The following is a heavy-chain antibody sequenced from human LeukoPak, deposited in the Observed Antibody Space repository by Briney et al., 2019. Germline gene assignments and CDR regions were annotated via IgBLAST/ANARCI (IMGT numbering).Heavy chain of an antibody. V-gene: IGHV5-51*01. CDR1: GNSFTSYW. D-gene: IGHD6-19*01. CDR3: ASLPRGSSGWNYFDY. J-gene: IGHJ4*02. Sequence: RGESPKISCKASGNSFTSYWIGWVRQMPGKGLEWMGIIYPDDSDTRYSPSFQGQVTISADKSISTAYLQWSSLKASDTAMYYCASLPRGSSGWNYFDYWGQGTLVTVSS. CDR2: IYPDDSDT.